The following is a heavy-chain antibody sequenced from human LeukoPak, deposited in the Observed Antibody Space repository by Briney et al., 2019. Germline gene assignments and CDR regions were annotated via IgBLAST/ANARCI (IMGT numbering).Heavy chain of an antibody. CDR2: MNPNSGNT. Sequence: ASVKVSCKASGYTFTSYDINWVRQSTGQGLEWMGWMNPNSGNTGYAQKFQGRVTMTRNTSITTAYMELSSLRSEDTAVYYCAMRNGSGSLYFDYWGQGTLVTVSS. D-gene: IGHD3-10*01. J-gene: IGHJ4*02. CDR3: AMRNGSGSLYFDY. CDR1: GYTFTSYD. V-gene: IGHV1-8*01.